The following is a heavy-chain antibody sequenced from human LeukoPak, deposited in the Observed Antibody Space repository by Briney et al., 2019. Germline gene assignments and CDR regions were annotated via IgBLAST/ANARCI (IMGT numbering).Heavy chain of an antibody. J-gene: IGHJ4*02. CDR2: IVLGSGNT. V-gene: IGHV1-58*01. D-gene: IGHD7-27*01. CDR1: GFTFTSSA. CDR3: AALAGVQGLAYDPRDYFDS. Sequence: SVNVSCKASGFTFTSSAVQWVRQARGQRLEWIGWIVLGSGNTNYAQQFQERVTITRDLSTSSTYLELSSLRSEDTAVYYCAALAGVQGLAYDPRDYFDSWGQGTLVTVSS.